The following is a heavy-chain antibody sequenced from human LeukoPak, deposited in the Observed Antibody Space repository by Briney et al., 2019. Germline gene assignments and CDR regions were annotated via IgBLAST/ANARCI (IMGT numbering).Heavy chain of an antibody. CDR2: IYYSGST. V-gene: IGHV4-39*07. Sequence: SETLSLTCTVSGGSISSSSYYWGWIRQPPGKGLEWIVSIYYSGSTYYNPSLKSRVTISVYTSKNQFSLTLSSVTAADTAVYYCARDGTWAAAIAGFDYWGQGTLVTVSS. CDR3: ARDGTWAAAIAGFDY. J-gene: IGHJ4*02. CDR1: GGSISSSSYY. D-gene: IGHD2-2*02.